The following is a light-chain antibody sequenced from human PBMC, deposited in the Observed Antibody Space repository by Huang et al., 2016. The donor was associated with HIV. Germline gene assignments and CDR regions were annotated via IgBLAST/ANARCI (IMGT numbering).Light chain of an antibody. CDR3: QQSHSTPRT. J-gene: IGKJ1*01. CDR2: AAS. V-gene: IGKV1-39*01. CDR1: QTIATY. Sequence: DIQMTQSPSSLSASVGDRVTITCRASQTIATYLNWYQQKPGKAPILLIYAASTLQSGVPSRCSGSGSGTDFTLTIRSLQPEDFATYYCQQSHSTPRTFGQGTKVEIK.